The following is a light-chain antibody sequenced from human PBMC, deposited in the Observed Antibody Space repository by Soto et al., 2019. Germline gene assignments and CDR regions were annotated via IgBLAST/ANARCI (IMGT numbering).Light chain of an antibody. CDR3: QQYGSSGT. CDR1: QSVSNNY. V-gene: IGKV3-20*01. Sequence: EVVLTQDPVTLSLSPGERATLSCRASQSVSNNYLAWYQQKPGQAPRLLIYGASNRATGIPDRFSGSGSGTDFTLTISRLEPEDFAVYYCQQYGSSGTFGQGTKVDIK. CDR2: GAS. J-gene: IGKJ1*01.